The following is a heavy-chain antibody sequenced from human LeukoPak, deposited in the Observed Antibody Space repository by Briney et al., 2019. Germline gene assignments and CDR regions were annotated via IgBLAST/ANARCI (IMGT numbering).Heavy chain of an antibody. CDR1: GFTVSSNY. D-gene: IGHD1-1*01. V-gene: IGHV3-53*01. J-gene: IGHJ4*02. CDR3: ARVGTTGIDFDY. Sequence: GGSLRLSCVASGFTVSSNYMNWVRQAPGKGLEWVSLIYSGGSTYYADSVKGRFTISRDISKNTLYLQMNSLRAEDTAVYYCARVGTTGIDFDYWGQGTLVTVSS. CDR2: IYSGGST.